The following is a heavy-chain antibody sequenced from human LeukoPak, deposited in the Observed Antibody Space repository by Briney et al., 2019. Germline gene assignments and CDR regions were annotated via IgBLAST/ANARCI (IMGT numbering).Heavy chain of an antibody. J-gene: IGHJ4*02. CDR2: INHSGST. Sequence: SETLSLICAVYGGSFSGYYWSWIRQPPGKGLEWIGEINHSGSTNYNPSLKSRVTISVDTSKNQFSLKLSSVTAADTAVYYCAREGYCSGGSCYFYYWGQGTLVTVSS. CDR1: GGSFSGYY. D-gene: IGHD2-15*01. V-gene: IGHV4-34*01. CDR3: AREGYCSGGSCYFYY.